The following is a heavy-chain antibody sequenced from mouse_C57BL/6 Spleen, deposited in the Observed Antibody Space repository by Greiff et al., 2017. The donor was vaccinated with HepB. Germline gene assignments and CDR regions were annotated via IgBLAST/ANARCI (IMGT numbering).Heavy chain of an antibody. CDR1: GEELRRGG. CDR2: MYVGDVDT. V-gene: IGHV1-82*01. Sequence: GKRKQEGEERGKKGEEGKREGKEEGEELRRGGRSRGKKRPGKGGGWRGRMYVGDVDTNYNGKFKCKATLTADKSSSTAYMQLSSLTSEDSAVYFCAREGSSYPYYFGYWGQGTTLTVSS. D-gene: IGHD1-1*01. CDR3: AREGSSYPYYFGY. J-gene: IGHJ2*01.